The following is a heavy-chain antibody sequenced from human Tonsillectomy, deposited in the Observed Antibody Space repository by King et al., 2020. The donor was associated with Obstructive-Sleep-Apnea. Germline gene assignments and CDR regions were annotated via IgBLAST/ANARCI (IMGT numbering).Heavy chain of an antibody. J-gene: IGHJ5*02. CDR1: GFSLSTSGVG. D-gene: IGHD4-11*01. CDR3: AHLMSTVTTGWFGP. V-gene: IGHV2-5*01. CDR2: IYWNDDK. Sequence: ITLKESGPTLVKPTQTLTLTCTFSGFSLSTSGVGVGWIRQPPGKALEWLALIYWNDDKRYIPSLKNRLTLTTDTSKNQVLLTMTNMELVDTGTYYCAHLMSTVTTGWFGPWGQGILVTVSS.